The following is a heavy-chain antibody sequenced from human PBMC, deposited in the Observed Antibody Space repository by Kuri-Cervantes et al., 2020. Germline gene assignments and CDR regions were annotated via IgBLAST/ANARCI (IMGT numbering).Heavy chain of an antibody. J-gene: IGHJ6*02. Sequence: GESLKISCAASGFTFSSYGMHWVRQAPGKGLEWVAVIWYDGSNKYYADSVKGRFTISRDNSKNTLYLQMNSLRAEDTAVYYCARGHYGDYGGRYYYYYGMDVWGQGATVTVSS. D-gene: IGHD4-17*01. CDR3: ARGHYGDYGGRYYYYYGMDV. V-gene: IGHV3-33*01. CDR1: GFTFSSYG. CDR2: IWYDGSNK.